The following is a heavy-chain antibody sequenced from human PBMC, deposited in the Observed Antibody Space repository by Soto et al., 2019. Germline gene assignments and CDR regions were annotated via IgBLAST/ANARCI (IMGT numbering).Heavy chain of an antibody. V-gene: IGHV1-18*04. CDR3: AREAAAERNYYGLDV. D-gene: IGHD6-13*01. J-gene: IGHJ6*02. CDR1: GYIFSRYG. CDR2: ISGYNGNT. Sequence: QVQLVQSGPEVRKPGASVKVSCKASGYIFSRYGISWVRQAPGQGLEWMAWISGYNGNTKFGERVQRRVNVTTDTSTSTAYMELRSLRSDDTAVYYCAREAAAERNYYGLDVWGQGTTVIVSS.